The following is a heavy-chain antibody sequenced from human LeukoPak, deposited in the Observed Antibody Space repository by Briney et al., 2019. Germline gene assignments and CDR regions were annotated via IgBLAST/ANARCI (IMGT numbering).Heavy chain of an antibody. Sequence: GGSLRLSCAASGFTFSSYEMNWVRQAPGKGLEWVSYISSSGSTIYYADSVKGRFTISRDNAKNTLYLQMNSLRAEDTAVYYCARGGPYSSSWFIDYWGQGTLVTVSS. V-gene: IGHV3-48*03. D-gene: IGHD6-13*01. CDR2: ISSSGSTI. J-gene: IGHJ4*02. CDR1: GFTFSSYE. CDR3: ARGGPYSSSWFIDY.